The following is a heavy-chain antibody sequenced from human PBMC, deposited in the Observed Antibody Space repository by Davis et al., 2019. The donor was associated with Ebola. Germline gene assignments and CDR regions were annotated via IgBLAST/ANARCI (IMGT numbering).Heavy chain of an antibody. V-gene: IGHV3-11*01. CDR3: AKSLTVVPAAKYY. D-gene: IGHD2-2*01. CDR1: GFTFSDYY. Sequence: PGGSLRLSCAASGFTFSDYYMSWIRQAPGKGLEWVSYISTSGSTIHYADSVKGRFTISRDNSKNTLYLQMNSLRAEDTAVYYCAKSLTVVPAAKYYWGQGTLVTVSS. J-gene: IGHJ4*02. CDR2: ISTSGSTI.